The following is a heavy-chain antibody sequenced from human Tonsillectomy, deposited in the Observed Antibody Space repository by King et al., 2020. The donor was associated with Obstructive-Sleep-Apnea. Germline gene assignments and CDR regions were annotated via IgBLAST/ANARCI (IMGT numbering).Heavy chain of an antibody. CDR1: GFTFSSYA. J-gene: IGHJ4*02. V-gene: IGHV3-30*10. D-gene: IGHD2-15*01. Sequence: VQLVESGGDVVQPGRSLRLSCAASGFTFSSYAIHWVRQAPGKGLEWVAGISYADGTNKFYTDSVKGRFTISRDNSKNTMYLQMNSLRAEDSAVYFCARGSGYCYLEYWGQGTLVTVSS. CDR2: ISYADGTNK. CDR3: ARGSGYCYLEY.